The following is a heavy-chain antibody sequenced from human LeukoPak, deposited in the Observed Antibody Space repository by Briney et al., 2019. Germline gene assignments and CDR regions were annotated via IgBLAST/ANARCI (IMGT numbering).Heavy chain of an antibody. Sequence: PGGSLRLSCAASEFTFSSYSMSWVRQAPGKGLEWVSSISSSNNYIYYADSVKGRFTISRDNAKNSLYLQMNSLRAEDTAMYYCARGVAAAGRIIDYWGQGTLVTVSS. J-gene: IGHJ4*02. CDR1: EFTFSSYS. D-gene: IGHD6-13*01. CDR2: ISSSNNYI. V-gene: IGHV3-21*01. CDR3: ARGVAAAGRIIDY.